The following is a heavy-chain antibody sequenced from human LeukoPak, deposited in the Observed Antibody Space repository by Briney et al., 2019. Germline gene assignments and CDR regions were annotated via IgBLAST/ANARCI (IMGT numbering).Heavy chain of an antibody. D-gene: IGHD2-2*01. V-gene: IGHV4-59*12. CDR3: ASGELLSPDY. CDR1: GGSLSPYY. Sequence: SETLSLTCTVSGGSLSPYYWGWIRQPPGKGLEWIAFIHYSGSTNYNLSLRTRVTISVDTTKNQFSLKLSSVTAADTAVYYCASGELLSPDYWGQGTLVTVSS. J-gene: IGHJ4*02. CDR2: IHYSGST.